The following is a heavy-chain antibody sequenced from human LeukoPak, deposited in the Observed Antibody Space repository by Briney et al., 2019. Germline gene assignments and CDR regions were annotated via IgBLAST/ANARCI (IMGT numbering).Heavy chain of an antibody. J-gene: IGHJ6*04. CDR1: GFSFSSYA. CDR2: MSSSDDGR. Sequence: GGSLRLSCATSGFSFSSYAMSWVRQAPGKGLEWVSAMSSSDDGRYYADSVKGRFTISRDNAKNSLYLQMNSLRAEDTAVYYCAELGITMIGGVWGKGTTVTISS. D-gene: IGHD3-10*02. CDR3: AELGITMIGGV. V-gene: IGHV3-23*01.